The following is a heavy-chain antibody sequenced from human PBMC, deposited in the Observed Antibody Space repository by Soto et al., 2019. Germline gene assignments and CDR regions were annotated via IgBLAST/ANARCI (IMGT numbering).Heavy chain of an antibody. CDR3: ATGFSGWYGSSEDGF. V-gene: IGHV3-30*03. J-gene: IGHJ4*02. CDR1: GFTFSNYG. D-gene: IGHD6-19*01. CDR2: ISYDGSNK. Sequence: QVQLVESGGGVVQPGRSLRLSCAASGFTFSNYGMHWVRQAPGKGLEWVAVISYDGSNKYYADSVKGRFTISRDNSKNTLYLQMNSLRAEDTAVYYSATGFSGWYGSSEDGFWGQGTLVTVSS.